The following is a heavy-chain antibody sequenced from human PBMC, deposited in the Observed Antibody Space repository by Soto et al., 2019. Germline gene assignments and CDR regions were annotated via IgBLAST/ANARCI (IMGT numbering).Heavy chain of an antibody. J-gene: IGHJ5*02. D-gene: IGHD1-7*01. CDR2: IVVGSGNT. V-gene: IGHV1-58*02. CDR3: AADVHRITGTTSFDP. CDR1: GFTFTSSA. Sequence: SVKVSCKASGFTFTSSAMQWVRQARGQRLEWIGWIVVGSGNTNYAQKFQERVTITRDMSTSTACMELSSLRSEDTAVYYCAADVHRITGTTSFDPWGQGTLVTVSS.